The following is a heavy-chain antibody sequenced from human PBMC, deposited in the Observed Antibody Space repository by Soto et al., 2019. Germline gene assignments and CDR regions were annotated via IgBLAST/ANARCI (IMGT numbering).Heavy chain of an antibody. V-gene: IGHV4-61*01. J-gene: IGHJ4*02. Sequence: SETLSLTCTVSGDSVSSDNYYWTWIRQPPGKGLEWIGYIYSSGNTNYNPSLKSRVTISLDTSSNQFSLKLTSVTAADTAVYYCARDIRGFSRAFDYWGQGTLGTVSS. CDR2: IYSSGNT. D-gene: IGHD5-18*01. CDR3: ARDIRGFSRAFDY. CDR1: GDSVSSDNYY.